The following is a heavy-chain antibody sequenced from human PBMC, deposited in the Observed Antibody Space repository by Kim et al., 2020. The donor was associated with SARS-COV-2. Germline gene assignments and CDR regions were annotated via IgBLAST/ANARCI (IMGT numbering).Heavy chain of an antibody. CDR3: ARVTWGHYGDSLDY. J-gene: IGHJ4*02. CDR1: GFTFSSYG. D-gene: IGHD4-17*01. Sequence: GGSLRLSCAASGFTFSSYGMHWVRQAPGKGLEWVAVISYDGSNKYYADSVKGRFTISRDNSKNTLYLQMNSLRAEDTAEYYCARVTWGHYGDSLDYWGQGTLVTVSS. V-gene: IGHV3-33*05. CDR2: ISYDGSNK.